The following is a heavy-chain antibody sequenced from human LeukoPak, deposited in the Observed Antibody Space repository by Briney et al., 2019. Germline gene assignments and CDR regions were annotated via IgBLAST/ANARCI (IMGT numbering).Heavy chain of an antibody. CDR3: ARYDILTGYYNTGGDFDY. CDR1: GYTFTSYG. V-gene: IGHV1-18*01. CDR2: ISAYSGNT. J-gene: IGHJ4*02. Sequence: ASVKVSCKASGYTFTSYGISWVRQAPGQGLEWMGWISAYSGNTNYAQKLQGRVTMTTDTSTSTAYMELRSLRSDDTAVYYCARYDILTGYYNTGGDFDYWGQGTLVTVSS. D-gene: IGHD3-9*01.